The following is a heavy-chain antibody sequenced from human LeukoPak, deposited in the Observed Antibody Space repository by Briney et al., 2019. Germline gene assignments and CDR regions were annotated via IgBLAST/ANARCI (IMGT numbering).Heavy chain of an antibody. CDR3: ARVSLYYGSGTYYPPDY. J-gene: IGHJ4*02. V-gene: IGHV3-21*01. Sequence: GGSLRLSCAASGFTFTTYSMNWVRQAPGKGLEWVSSISTSSSSIYYADSVKGRFTISRDNAKNSLYLQMSSLRAEDTAVYYCARVSLYYGSGTYYPPDYWGQGTLVTVSS. D-gene: IGHD3-10*01. CDR2: ISTSSSSI. CDR1: GFTFTTYS.